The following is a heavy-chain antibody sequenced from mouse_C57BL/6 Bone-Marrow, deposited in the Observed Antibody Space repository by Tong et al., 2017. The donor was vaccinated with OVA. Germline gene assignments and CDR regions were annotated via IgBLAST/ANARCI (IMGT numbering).Heavy chain of an antibody. CDR3: GYDEDY. V-gene: IGHV1-87*01. D-gene: IGHD2-2*01. J-gene: IGHJ2*01. CDR1: GYTFTSYW. CDR2: IYPGDGDT. Sequence: VQLQESGAELARPGASVKLSCKASGYTFTSYWMQWVKQRPGQGLEWIGAIYPGDGDTRYTQKFKGKATLTVDKSSSTAHMELRGLTSEDSAVYSGGYDEDYWGQGTTLTVSS.